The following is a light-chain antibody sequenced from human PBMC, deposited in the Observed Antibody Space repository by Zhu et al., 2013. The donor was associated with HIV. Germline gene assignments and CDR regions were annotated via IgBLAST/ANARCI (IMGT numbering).Light chain of an antibody. J-gene: IGKJ4*01. CDR1: HNIINF. Sequence: DIQMTQSPSSLSASVGDRVTITCRASHNIINFLNWYQQKPGKAPKLLMYKASSLQGGVPSRFSGSGSGTEFTLTISSLQPDDFATYYCHQYNTYPLTFGGGPRWRSN. CDR3: HQYNTYPLT. CDR2: KAS. V-gene: IGKV1-5*03.